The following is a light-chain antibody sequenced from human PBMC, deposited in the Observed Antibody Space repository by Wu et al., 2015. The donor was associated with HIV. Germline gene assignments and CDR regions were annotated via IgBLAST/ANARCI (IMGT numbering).Light chain of an antibody. V-gene: IGKV3-11*01. CDR2: DAS. CDR1: QSVSRY. CDR3: QEYGSSPQVT. Sequence: EIVLTQSPATLSLSPGERATLSCRAGQSVSRYLAWYQQKPGQAPRLLIYDASNRATGIPARFSGSGSGTDFTLTISSLEPEDFAVYYCQEYGSSPQVTFGGGTKVEIK. J-gene: IGKJ4*01.